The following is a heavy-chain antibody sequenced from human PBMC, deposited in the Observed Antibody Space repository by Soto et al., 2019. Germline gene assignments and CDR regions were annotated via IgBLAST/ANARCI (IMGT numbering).Heavy chain of an antibody. CDR2: VNPNNGDT. Sequence: QVQLVQSGAELKKPGASVKVSCKASGYTFSNYDMNWVRQATGHGPEWIGWVNPNNGDTGYAQKFQGRVTLTTDISTTTAYMELTSLRSEDTAIYYCAKVSRKGSAIDFDYWGQGTLITVSS. J-gene: IGHJ4*02. D-gene: IGHD3-10*01. CDR3: AKVSRKGSAIDFDY. V-gene: IGHV1-8*01. CDR1: GYTFSNYD.